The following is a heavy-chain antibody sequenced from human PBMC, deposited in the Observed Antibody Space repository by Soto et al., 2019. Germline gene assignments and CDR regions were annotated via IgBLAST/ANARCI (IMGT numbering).Heavy chain of an antibody. CDR1: GGTFSSYA. V-gene: IGHV1-69*06. Sequence: SVKVSCKASGGTFSSYAISWVRQAPGQGLEWMGGIIPIFGTANYAQKFQGRVTITADKSTSTAYMELSSLRSEDTAVYYCARVRGNYDFWSGYSNWFDPWCQGPRVTFAS. CDR3: ARVRGNYDFWSGYSNWFDP. CDR2: IIPIFGTA. J-gene: IGHJ5*02. D-gene: IGHD3-3*01.